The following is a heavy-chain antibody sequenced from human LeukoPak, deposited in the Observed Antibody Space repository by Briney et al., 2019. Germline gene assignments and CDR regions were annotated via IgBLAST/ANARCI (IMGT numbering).Heavy chain of an antibody. CDR3: GRHGSYCYDN. V-gene: IGHV3-7*05. Sequence: GGSLRLSCAASGFIFSNHWMGWVRQAQGKGLEWVANIKGDGSETYYVDSVKGRFTISRDNAQSSLFLQMSSLRDEDTAVYYCGRHGSYCYDNWGQGTLVTVSA. CDR2: IKGDGSET. D-gene: IGHD2-15*01. CDR1: GFIFSNHW. J-gene: IGHJ4*02.